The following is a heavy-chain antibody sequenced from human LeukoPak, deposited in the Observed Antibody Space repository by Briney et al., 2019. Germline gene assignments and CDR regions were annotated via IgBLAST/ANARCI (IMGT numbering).Heavy chain of an antibody. CDR1: PLTFSGYW. CDR3: ARANFGSGFDS. CDR2: INSDGYSI. D-gene: IGHD3-3*01. V-gene: IGHV3-74*03. Sequence: RPGGPLRLSCTASPLTFSGYWMHWLRHAPEKGLVWVSRINSDGYSITYADSVEGRLNLSRDNAKNTLYLKMNTLIVEHASVYFCARANFGSGFDSWGQGTLVTVSS. J-gene: IGHJ5*01.